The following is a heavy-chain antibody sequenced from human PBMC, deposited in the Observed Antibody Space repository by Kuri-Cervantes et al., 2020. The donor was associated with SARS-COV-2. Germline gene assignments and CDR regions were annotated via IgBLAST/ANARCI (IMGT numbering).Heavy chain of an antibody. CDR2: ISSTSVFK. V-gene: IGHV3-21*01. D-gene: IGHD2-21*01. CDR1: GFTFSAFT. J-gene: IGHJ4*02. CDR3: AREGPYCGGDCCLDY. Sequence: GGSLRLSCAASGFTFSAFTISWVRQAPGKGLEWVSSISSTSVFKYYADSVKGRFTISRDNAKNSLYLQMYSLRAEDTAVYYCAREGPYCGGDCCLDYWGQGTLVTVSS.